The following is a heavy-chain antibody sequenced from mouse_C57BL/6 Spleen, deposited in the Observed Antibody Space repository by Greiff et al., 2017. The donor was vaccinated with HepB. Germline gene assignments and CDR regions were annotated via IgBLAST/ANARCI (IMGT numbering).Heavy chain of an antibody. CDR3: AKGDLDSSGYGAY. V-gene: IGHV1-42*01. CDR2: INPSTGGT. Sequence: EVKLQESGPELVKPGASVKISCKASGYSFTGYYMNWVKQSPEKSLEWIGEINPSTGGTTYNQKFKAKATLTVDKSSSTAYMQLKSLTSEDSAVYYCAKGDLDSSGYGAYWGQGTLVTVSA. CDR1: GYSFTGYY. D-gene: IGHD3-2*02. J-gene: IGHJ3*01.